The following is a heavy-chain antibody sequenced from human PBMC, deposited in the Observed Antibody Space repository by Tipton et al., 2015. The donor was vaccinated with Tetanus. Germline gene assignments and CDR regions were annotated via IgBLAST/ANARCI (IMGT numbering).Heavy chain of an antibody. CDR2: IYYSGST. CDR3: ARRTYGCGGPLDY. Sequence: TLSLTCTVSGGSISSGGYYWSWIRQHPGKGLEWIGYIYYSGSTYYNPSLKSRVTISVDTSKNQFSLKMSSVTAADTAVYYCARRTYGCGGPLDYWGQGTLVTVSS. V-gene: IGHV4-31*03. D-gene: IGHD3-10*01. J-gene: IGHJ4*02. CDR1: GGSISSGGYY.